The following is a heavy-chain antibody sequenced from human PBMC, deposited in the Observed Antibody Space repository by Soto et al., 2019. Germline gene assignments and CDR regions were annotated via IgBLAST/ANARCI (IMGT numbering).Heavy chain of an antibody. CDR2: ISYDGSNK. Sequence: PGGSLRLSCAASGFTFSSYAMHWVRQAPGKGLEWVAVISYDGSNKYYADSVKGRFTISRDNSKNTLYLQMNSLRAEDTAVYYCAREHLNWFDPWGQGTLVTVS. CDR3: AREHLNWFDP. CDR1: GFTFSSYA. J-gene: IGHJ5*02. V-gene: IGHV3-30-3*01.